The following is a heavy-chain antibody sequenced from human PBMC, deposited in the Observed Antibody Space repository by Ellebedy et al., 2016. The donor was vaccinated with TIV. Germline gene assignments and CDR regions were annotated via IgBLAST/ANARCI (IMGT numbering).Heavy chain of an antibody. J-gene: IGHJ6*02. CDR1: GYTFTSRG. Sequence: AASVKVSCKASGYTFTSRGISWVRQAPGQGLEWMGWISGNSGDTAHSQRLQGRVTMTTDTSTSTVYMELRSLRFDDTAVYYCAREGGSMGFYYGMDVWGQGTTVTVS. D-gene: IGHD5-12*01. V-gene: IGHV1-18*04. CDR2: ISGNSGDT. CDR3: AREGGSMGFYYGMDV.